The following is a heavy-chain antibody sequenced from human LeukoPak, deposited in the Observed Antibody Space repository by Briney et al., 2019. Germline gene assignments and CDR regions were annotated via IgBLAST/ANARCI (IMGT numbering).Heavy chain of an antibody. J-gene: IGHJ6*03. CDR3: ARVVVVAATTYYYYYYMDV. Sequence: ASVKVSCKASGYTFTSYGISWVRQAPGQGLEWMGWISAYNGNTNYAQKLQGRVTMTTDTSTSTAYMELRSLRSDDTAVHYCARVVVVAATTYYYYYYMDVWGKGTTVTVSS. V-gene: IGHV1-18*01. CDR1: GYTFTSYG. CDR2: ISAYNGNT. D-gene: IGHD2-15*01.